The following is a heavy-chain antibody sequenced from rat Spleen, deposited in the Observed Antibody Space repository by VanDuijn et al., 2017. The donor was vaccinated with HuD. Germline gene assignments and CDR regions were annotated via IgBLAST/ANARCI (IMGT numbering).Heavy chain of an antibody. CDR3: ATGPRILRLDWFAY. CDR2: IIYDGTRA. Sequence: EVQLVESGGGLVHPGRSLKLSCVASGFTFSDYNMAWVRQAPKKGLEWVATIIYDGTRAFYRDSVQGRFTISRDNAKSTLYLQMDSLTSEDTATYYCATGPRILRLDWFAYWGQGTLVTVSS. D-gene: IGHD1-6*01. CDR1: GFTFSDYN. V-gene: IGHV5S10*01. J-gene: IGHJ3*01.